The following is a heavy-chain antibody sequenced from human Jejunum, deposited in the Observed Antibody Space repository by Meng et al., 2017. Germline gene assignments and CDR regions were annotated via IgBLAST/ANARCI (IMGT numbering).Heavy chain of an antibody. CDR2: INAADGNT. Sequence: QCQSGQAGAEGKMPGAQMKVSCKTSGYHFPSFVVHWVRQAPGQRLEWMGWINAADGNTKYSEKFQGRITITRDTSASSAYMELTSLRSEDTAIYYCARDRPLAYVGDVSYFNWLDPWGQGTLVTVSS. V-gene: IGHV1-3*01. CDR1: GYHFPSFV. CDR3: ARDRPLAYVGDVSYFNWLDP. J-gene: IGHJ5*02. D-gene: IGHD4-23*01.